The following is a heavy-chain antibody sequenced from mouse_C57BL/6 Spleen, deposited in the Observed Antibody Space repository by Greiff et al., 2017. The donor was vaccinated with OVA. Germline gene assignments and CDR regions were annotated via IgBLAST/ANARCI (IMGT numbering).Heavy chain of an antibody. J-gene: IGHJ4*01. D-gene: IGHD1-1*01. CDR1: GYAFSSSW. Sequence: QVQLQPSGPELVKPGASVKISCKASGYAFSSSWMNWVKQRPGKGLEWIGRIYPGDGDTNYNGKFKGKATLTADKSSSTAYMQLSSLTSEDSAVYFCARDYYGSSLNYYAMDYWGQGTSVTVSS. CDR2: IYPGDGDT. V-gene: IGHV1-82*01. CDR3: ARDYYGSSLNYYAMDY.